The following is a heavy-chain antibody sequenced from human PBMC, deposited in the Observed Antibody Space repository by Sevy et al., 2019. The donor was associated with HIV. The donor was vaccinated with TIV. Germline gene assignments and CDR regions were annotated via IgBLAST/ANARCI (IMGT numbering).Heavy chain of an antibody. Sequence: GGSLRLSCTASGFTFGDYAMSWFRQAPGKGLEWVGFIRSKAYGGTTEYAASVKGRFNSSRDDSKSIAYLQMNSLKTEDTAVYYCTRDIPSPSVTTMRHGELFDYWGQGTLVTVSS. CDR3: TRDIPSPSVTTMRHGELFDY. CDR1: GFTFGDYA. J-gene: IGHJ4*02. D-gene: IGHD4-4*01. V-gene: IGHV3-49*03. CDR2: IRSKAYGGTT.